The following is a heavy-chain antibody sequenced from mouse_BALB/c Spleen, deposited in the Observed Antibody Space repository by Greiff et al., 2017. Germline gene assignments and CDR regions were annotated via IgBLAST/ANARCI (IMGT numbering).Heavy chain of an antibody. CDR2: IRSKSNNYAT. CDR1: GFTFNTYA. Sequence: EVQLVESGGGLVQPKGSLKLSCAASGFTFNTYAMNWVRQAPGKGLEWVARIRSKSNNYATYYADSVKDRFTISRDDSQSMLYLQMNNLKTEDTAMYYCVAGNSAYWGQGTLVTVSA. J-gene: IGHJ3*01. CDR3: VAGNSAY. V-gene: IGHV10-1*02. D-gene: IGHD2-1*01.